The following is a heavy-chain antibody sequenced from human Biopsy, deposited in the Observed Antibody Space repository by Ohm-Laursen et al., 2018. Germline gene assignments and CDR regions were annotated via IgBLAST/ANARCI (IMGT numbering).Heavy chain of an antibody. J-gene: IGHJ5*02. CDR1: GFTVNDNH. V-gene: IGHV3-53*01. Sequence: SLRLSCAAPGFTVNDNHISWIRQAPGKGLQWVSLIYSDGNTYYADSVKGRFTISRDIPRNTLYLQMNSLRAEDTAVYYCARGPGKLWSGYYTWGQGSLVSVSS. CDR3: ARGPGKLWSGYYT. D-gene: IGHD3-3*01. CDR2: IYSDGNT.